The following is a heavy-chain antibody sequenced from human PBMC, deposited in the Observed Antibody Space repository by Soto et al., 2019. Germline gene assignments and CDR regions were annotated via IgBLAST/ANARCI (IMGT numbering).Heavy chain of an antibody. CDR1: GDPIGGVGY. CDR2: ISSSGST. J-gene: IGHJ5*02. CDR3: ARSGVTGIVITSHWFDP. Sequence: SETLSLTCTVSGDPIGGVGYWSWIRQFPGRGLEWIGCISSSGSTYYNPALNNRISLSLDTSQNQFSLKLLSVTAADTAIYYCARSGVTGIVITSHWFDPWGQGPLVTVSS. D-gene: IGHD2-21*02. V-gene: IGHV4-31*03.